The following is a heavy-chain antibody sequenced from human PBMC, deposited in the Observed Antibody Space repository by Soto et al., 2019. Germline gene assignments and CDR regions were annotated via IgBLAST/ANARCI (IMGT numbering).Heavy chain of an antibody. CDR2: IIPILGIA. J-gene: IGHJ4*02. Sequence: ASVKVSCKASGGTFSSYTISWVRQAPGQGLEWMGRIIPILGIANYAQKFQGRVTITADKSTSTAYMELSSLRSEDTAVYYCARDRGGETDYGDYETFDYWGQGTLVTVSS. CDR1: GGTFSSYT. D-gene: IGHD4-17*01. CDR3: ARDRGGETDYGDYETFDY. V-gene: IGHV1-69*04.